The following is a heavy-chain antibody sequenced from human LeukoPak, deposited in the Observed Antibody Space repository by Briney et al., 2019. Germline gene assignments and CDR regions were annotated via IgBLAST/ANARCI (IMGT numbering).Heavy chain of an antibody. CDR1: GGTFSSYT. Sequence: GSSVKVSCKASGGTFSSYTISWVRQAPGQGVEWMGRIIPILGIANYAQKFQGRVTITADKSTSTAYMELSSLRSEDTAVYYCARGPAAKLDYWGQGTLVTVSS. V-gene: IGHV1-69*02. CDR2: IIPILGIA. J-gene: IGHJ4*02. D-gene: IGHD2-2*01. CDR3: ARGPAAKLDY.